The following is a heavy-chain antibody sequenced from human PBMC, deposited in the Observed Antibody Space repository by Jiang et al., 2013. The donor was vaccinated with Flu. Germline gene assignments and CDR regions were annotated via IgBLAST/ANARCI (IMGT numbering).Heavy chain of an antibody. V-gene: IGHV3-21*01. D-gene: IGHD6-13*01. J-gene: IGHJ5*02. Sequence: QLVESGGGLVKPGGSLRLSCAASGFTFSSYSMNWVRQAPGKGLEWVSSISSSSSYIYYADSVKGRFTISRDNAKNSLYLQMNSLRAEDTAVYYCARGTVASSSWSDPWGQGTLVTVSS. CDR3: ARGTVASSSWSDP. CDR2: ISSSSSYI. CDR1: GFTFSSYS.